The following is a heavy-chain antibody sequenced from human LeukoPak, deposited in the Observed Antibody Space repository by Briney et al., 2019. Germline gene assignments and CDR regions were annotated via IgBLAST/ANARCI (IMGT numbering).Heavy chain of an antibody. Sequence: ASVKVSCKVSGYTLTELSMHWVRQAPGKGLEWMGGFDPEDGETIYAQKFQGRVTMTEDTSTDTAYMELSSLRSEDTAVYYCATVIEYYDSSGYYHYWGQGTLVTVSS. D-gene: IGHD3-22*01. J-gene: IGHJ4*02. CDR2: FDPEDGET. CDR1: GYTLTELS. CDR3: ATVIEYYDSSGYYHY. V-gene: IGHV1-24*01.